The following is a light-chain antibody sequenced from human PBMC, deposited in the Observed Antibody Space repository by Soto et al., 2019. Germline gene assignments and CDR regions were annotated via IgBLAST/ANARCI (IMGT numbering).Light chain of an antibody. Sequence: EIVLTQSPGTLSLSPGERATLSCRASQSVISTYLGWYQQKPGQAPRLLISGASNRATGIPDRFSGSGSGTDFTLTISRLEPEDFAVYYCQQYITSPLMYTFGQGTKLEIK. V-gene: IGKV3-20*01. CDR2: GAS. CDR1: QSVISTY. CDR3: QQYITSPLMYT. J-gene: IGKJ2*01.